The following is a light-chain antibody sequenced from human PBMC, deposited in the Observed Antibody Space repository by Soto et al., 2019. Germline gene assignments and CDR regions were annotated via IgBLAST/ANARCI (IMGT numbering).Light chain of an antibody. V-gene: IGLV1-44*01. J-gene: IGLJ3*02. CDR3: ASWDDSFRIWV. Sequence: QSVLTQPPSASGNPGQRVTISCSGSSANLARNSVNWYQQFPGTAPKLLIHKTDQRPSGVPDRFSGSKSGTSASLAITGLQSEDEGDYYCASWDDSFRIWVFGGGTKLTVL. CDR1: SANLARNS. CDR2: KTD.